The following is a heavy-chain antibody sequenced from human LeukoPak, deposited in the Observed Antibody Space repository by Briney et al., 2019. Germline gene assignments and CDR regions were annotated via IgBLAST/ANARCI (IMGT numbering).Heavy chain of an antibody. D-gene: IGHD7-27*01. J-gene: IGHJ4*02. CDR1: GYSFTSYW. CDR2: IYPGDSDT. V-gene: IGHV5-51*01. CDR3: ARRRGGKLFLGIAQYFDY. Sequence: GESLKISCKGSGYSFTSYWIAWVRQMPGRGLEWMGIIYPGDSDTRYSPSFQGQVTISADKSISTAYLQWSSLKASDTAMYYCARRRGGKLFLGIAQYFDYWGQGTLVTVSS.